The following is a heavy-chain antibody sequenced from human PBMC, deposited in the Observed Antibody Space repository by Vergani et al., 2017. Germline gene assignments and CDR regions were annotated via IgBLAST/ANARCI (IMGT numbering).Heavy chain of an antibody. J-gene: IGHJ4*02. D-gene: IGHD5-18*01. CDR3: ARGGAPDPDTAMAQYFDY. V-gene: IGHV4-34*01. Sequence: QVQLQQWGAGLLKPSETLSLTCAVYGGSISSYYWSWIRQPPGKGLEWIGEINHSGSTNYNPSLKSRVTISVDTSKNQFSLKLSSVTAADTAVYYCARGGAPDPDTAMAQYFDYWGQGTLVTVSS. CDR1: GGSISSYY. CDR2: INHSGST.